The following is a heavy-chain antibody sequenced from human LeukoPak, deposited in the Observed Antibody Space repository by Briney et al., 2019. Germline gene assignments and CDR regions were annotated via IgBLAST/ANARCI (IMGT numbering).Heavy chain of an antibody. CDR3: TRDRELGF. J-gene: IGHJ4*02. CDR2: IYNSGST. Sequence: SETLSLTCTVSGGSLSIFYWNWIRQPPGKGLEWIGSIYNSGSTTYNPSLKSRVTISGDTSKNQFSLKLTSVTAADTAVYYCTRDRELGFWGQGTLVTVSS. D-gene: IGHD1-26*01. CDR1: GGSLSIFY. V-gene: IGHV4-59*01.